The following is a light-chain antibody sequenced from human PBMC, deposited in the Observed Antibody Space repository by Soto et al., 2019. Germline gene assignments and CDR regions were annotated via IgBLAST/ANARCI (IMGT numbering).Light chain of an antibody. CDR3: QSDDSSLSGSV. CDR1: SSNIGATYH. CDR2: GNS. J-gene: IGLJ3*02. V-gene: IGLV1-40*01. Sequence: QSVLTQPPSVSGAPGQRVTISCTGSSSNIGATYHVHWYQQLPGTAPKLLIYGNSNRPSGVPDRFSGSKSGTSASLAITGLQAEDEADYYCQSDDSSLSGSVFGGGTKLTVL.